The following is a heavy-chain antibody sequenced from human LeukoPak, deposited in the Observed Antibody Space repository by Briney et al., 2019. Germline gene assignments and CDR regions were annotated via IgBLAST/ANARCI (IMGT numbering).Heavy chain of an antibody. CDR2: INPNGGRT. CDR1: GYTFTSYY. J-gene: IGHJ4*01. CDR3: ARDIGGYYDSSGYYSGTYYFDT. Sequence: GASVKVFCKASGYTFTSYYMHWVRHAPGQGLEWMGIINPNGGRTSYAQKSQGRVTMTKDTSTSTVYMELSSLRSEDTAVYYCARDIGGYYDSSGYYSGTYYFDTCGHGTLFTVSP. D-gene: IGHD3-22*01. V-gene: IGHV1-46*01.